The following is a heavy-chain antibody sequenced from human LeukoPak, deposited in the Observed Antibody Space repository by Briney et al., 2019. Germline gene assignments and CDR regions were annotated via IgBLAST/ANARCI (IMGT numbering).Heavy chain of an antibody. D-gene: IGHD5-18*01. CDR1: GGSFSGYY. V-gene: IGHV4-34*01. CDR2: INHSGST. Sequence: PSETLSLTCAVYGGSFSGYYWSWIRQPPGKGLEWTGEINHSGSTNYNPSLKSRVTISVDTSKNQFSLKLSSVTAADTAVYYCARGRGGKLWQGDYWGQGTLVTVSS. CDR3: ARGRGGKLWQGDY. J-gene: IGHJ4*02.